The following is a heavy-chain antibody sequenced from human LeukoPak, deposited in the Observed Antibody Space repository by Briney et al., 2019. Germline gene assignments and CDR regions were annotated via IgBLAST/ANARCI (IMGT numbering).Heavy chain of an antibody. Sequence: ASVKVSCKASGYTFTGHYMHWVRQAPGQGLEWMGWINPNSGDTNYAQNFQGRVTMTRDTSITTAYMDLRRLRSDDTAVYYCAHKRGGVSYYFRGTYDAFDVWGQGTM. V-gene: IGHV1-2*02. CDR2: INPNSGDT. CDR1: GYTFTGHY. D-gene: IGHD1-26*01. J-gene: IGHJ3*01. CDR3: AHKRGGVSYYFRGTYDAFDV.